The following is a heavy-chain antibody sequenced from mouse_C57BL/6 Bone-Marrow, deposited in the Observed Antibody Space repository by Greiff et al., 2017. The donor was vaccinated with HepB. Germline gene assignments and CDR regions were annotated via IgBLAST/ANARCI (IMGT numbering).Heavy chain of an antibody. V-gene: IGHV1-81*01. J-gene: IGHJ3*01. CDR3: ARSSGPWFAY. CDR1: GYTFTSYG. CDR2: IYPRSGNT. D-gene: IGHD3-2*02. Sequence: QVQLQQSGAELARPGASVKLSCKASGYTFTSYGISWVKQRTGQGLEWIGEIYPRSGNTYYNEKFKGKATLTADKSSSTAYMELRRLTSEDSAVYFCARSSGPWFAYWGQGALVTVSA.